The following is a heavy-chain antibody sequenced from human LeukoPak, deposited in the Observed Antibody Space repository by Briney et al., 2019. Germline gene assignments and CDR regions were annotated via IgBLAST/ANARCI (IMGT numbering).Heavy chain of an antibody. J-gene: IGHJ6*02. CDR3: ARDLGSGWYLDYYYYGMDV. D-gene: IGHD6-19*01. CDR2: IKQDGSEK. Sequence: GGSLRLSCEASGFTFSSYWMSWVRQAPGKGLEWVANIKQDGSEKYYVDSVKGRFTISRDNAKNSLYLQMNSLRAEDTAVYYCARDLGSGWYLDYYYYGMDVWGQGTTVTVSS. V-gene: IGHV3-7*03. CDR1: GFTFSSYW.